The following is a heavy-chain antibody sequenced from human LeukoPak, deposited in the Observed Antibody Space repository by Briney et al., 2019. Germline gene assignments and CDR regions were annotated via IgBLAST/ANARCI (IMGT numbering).Heavy chain of an antibody. J-gene: IGHJ4*02. CDR3: AQYSSSPAGQFDY. CDR2: INPNSGGT. Sequence: ASVKVSCKASGYTFTSYYMHWVRQAPGQGLEWMGWINPNSGGTNYAQKSQGRVTMTRDTSISTAYMELSRLRSDDTAVYYCAQYSSSPAGQFDYWGQGTLVTVSP. V-gene: IGHV1-2*02. CDR1: GYTFTSYY. D-gene: IGHD6-6*01.